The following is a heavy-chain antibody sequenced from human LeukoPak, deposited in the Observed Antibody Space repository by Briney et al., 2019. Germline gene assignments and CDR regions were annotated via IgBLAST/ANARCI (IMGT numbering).Heavy chain of an antibody. D-gene: IGHD1-26*01. CDR1: GLTFSSYW. CDR3: AKVLSGSQDY. J-gene: IGHJ4*02. V-gene: IGHV3-23*01. Sequence: PGGSLRLSCVASGLTFSSYWMAWVRQAPGKGLEWVSTIGGGGESTYYADSVKGRFAISRDNSKNTVYLQMNSLRAEDTAVYYCAKVLSGSQDYWGQGTLVTVFS. CDR2: IGGGGEST.